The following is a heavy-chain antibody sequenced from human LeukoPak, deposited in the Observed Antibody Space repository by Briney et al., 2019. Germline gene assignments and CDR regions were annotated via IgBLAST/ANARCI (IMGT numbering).Heavy chain of an antibody. CDR2: ISGSGGTA. CDR3: ARNYYDSSGPKSPPGY. D-gene: IGHD3-22*01. CDR1: GFTFSIYA. J-gene: IGHJ4*02. V-gene: IGHV3-23*01. Sequence: PGGSLRLSCAASGFTFSIYAMSWVRQAPGKGLEWVSAISGSGGTAYYADSVKGRFTISRDNSKNTLYLQMNSLGAEDTAVYYCARNYYDSSGPKSPPGYWGQGTLVTVSS.